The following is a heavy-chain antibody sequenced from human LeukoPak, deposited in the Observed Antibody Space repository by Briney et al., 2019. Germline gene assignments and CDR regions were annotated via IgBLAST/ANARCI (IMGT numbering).Heavy chain of an antibody. V-gene: IGHV3-48*04. J-gene: IGHJ4*02. Sequence: GGSLRLSCAASGFTFSSYAMHWVRQAPGKGPEWISYISSSSSPVFYADSVKGRFTISRDNAKNSLFLQMSSLRVEDTAVYYCARRAYYFDYWGQGVLVTVSS. CDR1: GFTFSSYA. CDR2: ISSSSSPV. CDR3: ARRAYYFDY.